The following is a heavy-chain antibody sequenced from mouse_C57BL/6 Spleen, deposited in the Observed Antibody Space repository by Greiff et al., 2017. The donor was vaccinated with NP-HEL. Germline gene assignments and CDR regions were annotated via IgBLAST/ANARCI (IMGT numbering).Heavy chain of an antibody. J-gene: IGHJ2*01. CDR3: ARTYYGILDY. CDR1: GFTFSDYG. D-gene: IGHD2-10*01. V-gene: IGHV5-17*01. Sequence: EVHLVESGGGLVKPGGSLKLSCAASGFTFSDYGMHWVRQAPEKGLEWVAYISSGSSTIYYADTVKGRFTISRDNAKNTLFLQMTSLRSEDTAMYYCARTYYGILDYWGKGTTLTVSS. CDR2: ISSGSSTI.